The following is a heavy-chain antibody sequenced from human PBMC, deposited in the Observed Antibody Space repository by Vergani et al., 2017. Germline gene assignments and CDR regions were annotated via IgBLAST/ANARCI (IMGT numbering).Heavy chain of an antibody. Sequence: QVQLQEWGAGLLKTSETLSLTCGVSGGSFSDYYWSWIRQAPGMGLEWIGEVNYGGSTNYNPSLKSRVSISVDTSNNQFSLQWTSLTAADSALYFCAGIXRAPRRRDPPPDNWGQGILVTVSS. CDR1: GGSFSDYY. J-gene: IGHJ4*02. D-gene: IGHD1-14*01. CDR3: AGIXRAPRRRDPPPDN. V-gene: IGHV4-34*01. CDR2: VNYGGST.